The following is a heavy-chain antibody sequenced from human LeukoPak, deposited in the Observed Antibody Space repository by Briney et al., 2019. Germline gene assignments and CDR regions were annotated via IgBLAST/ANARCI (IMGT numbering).Heavy chain of an antibody. CDR2: INHSGST. J-gene: IGHJ5*02. Sequence: PSETLSLTCAVYGGSFSGYYWSWIRQPPGKGLEWIGEINHSGSTNYNPSLKSRVTISVDTSKNQFSLKLSSVTAADTAVYYCARDGKVVATILEDSWFDPWGQGTLVTVSS. V-gene: IGHV4-34*01. CDR3: ARDGKVVATILEDSWFDP. CDR1: GGSFSGYY. D-gene: IGHD5-12*01.